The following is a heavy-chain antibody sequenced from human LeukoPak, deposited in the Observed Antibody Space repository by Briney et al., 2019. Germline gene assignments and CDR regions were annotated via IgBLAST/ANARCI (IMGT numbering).Heavy chain of an antibody. CDR1: GFTFSLYS. CDR2: ISGSSTI. V-gene: IGHV3-48*01. CDR3: ARGVGAFEI. Sequence: GGSLRLSCAASGFTFSLYSLNWVPQAPGKGQGWVSYISGSSTIDYADPVQGRVTISKDNAQNSLYLQMDSLRAEDTAAYYCARGVGAFEIWGQGTMVTVSS. J-gene: IGHJ3*02.